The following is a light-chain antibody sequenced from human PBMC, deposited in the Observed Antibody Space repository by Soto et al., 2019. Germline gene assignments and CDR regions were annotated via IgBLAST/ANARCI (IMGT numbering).Light chain of an antibody. J-gene: IGKJ1*01. V-gene: IGKV1-5*01. Sequence: DIQLTQTPSTLSSSLGYEFTITCRASQSLNSLLAWYQQKPGRAPKLLIYDASTLESGVPSRFSGSGSGTEFTLTISSLQTDDFATYYCQQYNSYSSWTFGQGTKVDIK. CDR2: DAS. CDR3: QQYNSYSSWT. CDR1: QSLNSL.